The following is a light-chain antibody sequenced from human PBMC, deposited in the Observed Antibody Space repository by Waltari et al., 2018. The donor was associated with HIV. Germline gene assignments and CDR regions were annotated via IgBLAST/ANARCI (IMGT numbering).Light chain of an antibody. J-gene: IGKJ2*01. Sequence: DIVMTQTPPSLSVTPGQPASFSCNSSQSLKHTDGKTYLYWYLQRPGQSPQVLIYEVSKRYAGVPDRFSGSGSETQFTLKIARVEAEDVGSYYCMQSLHLLYTCGQGTKLEIK. CDR3: MQSLHLLYT. V-gene: IGKV2D-29*02. CDR2: EVS. CDR1: QSLKHTDGKTY.